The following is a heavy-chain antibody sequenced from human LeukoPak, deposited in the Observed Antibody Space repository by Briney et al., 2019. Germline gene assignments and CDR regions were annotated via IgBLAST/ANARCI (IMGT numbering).Heavy chain of an antibody. CDR1: GISFSSFG. D-gene: IGHD6-13*01. Sequence: GGSLRLSCAASGISFSSFGMSWVRQTPEKGLEWVSTLSSTGTTFYADSVKGRFTISKANFENTLYLQMDSLTAEDTALYYCARVGYSSAWYFFNFWGQGTLVTVSS. CDR2: LSSTGTT. J-gene: IGHJ4*02. V-gene: IGHV3-23*01. CDR3: ARVGYSSAWYFFNF.